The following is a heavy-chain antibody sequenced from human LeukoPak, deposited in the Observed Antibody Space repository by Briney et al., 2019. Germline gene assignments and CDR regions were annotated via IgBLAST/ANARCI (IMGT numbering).Heavy chain of an antibody. CDR3: AKDFWSGYYPNY. J-gene: IGHJ4*02. CDR2: SGSGDST. D-gene: IGHD3-3*01. CDR1: GFTFSGYW. V-gene: IGHV3-23*01. Sequence: GGSLRLSCAASGFTFSGYWMHWVRQAPGKGLEWVSGSGSGDSTYYADSVKGRFTISRDNSKNTLYLQMNSLRAEDTAVYYCAKDFWSGYYPNYWGQGTLVTVSS.